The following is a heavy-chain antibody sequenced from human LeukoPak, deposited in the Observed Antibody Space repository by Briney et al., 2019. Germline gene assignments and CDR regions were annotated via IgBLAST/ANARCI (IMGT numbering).Heavy chain of an antibody. CDR3: ARGAQYCSGGTCNDY. D-gene: IGHD2-15*01. Sequence: RTGGSLRLSCAASGFTFSDYYMSWIRQAPGKGLEWVSYIIGSSTITNYADSVKGRFTISRDNAKNSLYLQMNSLRAEDTAVYYCARGAQYCSGGTCNDYWGQGTLVTVSS. J-gene: IGHJ4*02. CDR1: GFTFSDYY. V-gene: IGHV3-11*05. CDR2: IIGSSTIT.